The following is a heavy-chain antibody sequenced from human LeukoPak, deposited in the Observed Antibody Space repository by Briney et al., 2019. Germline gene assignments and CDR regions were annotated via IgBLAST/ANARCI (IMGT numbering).Heavy chain of an antibody. CDR3: AKMAIAKGATQGRGFLQFDL. CDR1: GFTFDNHA. J-gene: IGHJ5*02. V-gene: IGHV3-23*01. D-gene: IGHD2-21*01. CDR2: ITGTGFDT. Sequence: GGSLRLSCAASGFTFDNHAMTWVRQAPGKGLERVSLITGTGFDTYTANSVKGRFITSRDNSKNSLYLRLNSLRPEDTAMYYCAKMAIAKGATQGRGFLQFDLWGQGTLVTVSS.